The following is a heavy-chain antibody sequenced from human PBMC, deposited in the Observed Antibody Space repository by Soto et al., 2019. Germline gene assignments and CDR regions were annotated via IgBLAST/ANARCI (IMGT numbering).Heavy chain of an antibody. J-gene: IGHJ4*02. CDR2: IYYSGST. Sequence: SETLSLTCTVSGGSVSSGSYYWSWIRQPPGKGLEWIGYIYYSGSTNYNPSLKSRVTISVDTSKNQFSLKLSSVTAADTAVYYCARSVLMVYARTFDYWGQGTLVTVSS. CDR3: ARSVLMVYARTFDY. CDR1: GGSVSSGSYY. V-gene: IGHV4-61*01. D-gene: IGHD2-8*01.